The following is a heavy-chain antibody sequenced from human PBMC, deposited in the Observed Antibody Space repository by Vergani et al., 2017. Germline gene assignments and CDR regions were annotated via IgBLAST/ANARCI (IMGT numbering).Heavy chain of an antibody. CDR3: EKGYSSSSKTLDY. Sequence: EVQLVESGGGLVQPGRSLRLSCAASGFTFDDYAMHWVRQAPGKGLEWVSGISWNSGSIGYADSVKGRFTISRDNAKNSLYLQMNSLRAEDTALYYCEKGYSSSSKTLDYWGQGTLVTVSS. CDR2: ISWNSGSI. J-gene: IGHJ4*02. V-gene: IGHV3-9*01. D-gene: IGHD6-6*01. CDR1: GFTFDDYA.